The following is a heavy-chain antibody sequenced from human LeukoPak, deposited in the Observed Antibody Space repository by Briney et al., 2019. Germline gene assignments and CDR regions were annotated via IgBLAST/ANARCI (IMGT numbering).Heavy chain of an antibody. Sequence: PSETLSLTCTVSGVSINSYYRSWIRQPPGKGLEWIGYISYSGSTNYNPSLKSRVTISVDTSKNQFSLKLSSVAAADTAVYYCARASRSGYYPHFDDWGQGTRVTVSS. D-gene: IGHD3-3*01. CDR1: GVSINSYY. CDR2: ISYSGST. V-gene: IGHV4-59*01. J-gene: IGHJ4*02. CDR3: ARASRSGYYPHFDD.